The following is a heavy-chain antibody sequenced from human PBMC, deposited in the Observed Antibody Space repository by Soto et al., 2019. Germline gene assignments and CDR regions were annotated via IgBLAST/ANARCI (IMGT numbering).Heavy chain of an antibody. J-gene: IGHJ4*02. V-gene: IGHV1-18*01. CDR1: GYTFTSYG. Sequence: ASVKVSCKASGYTFTSYGISWVRQAPGQGLEWVGWISAYNGNTNYAQKLQGRVTMTTDTSTSTAYMELRSLRSDDTAVYYCAREGIRRRCSSTSCPIDYWGQGTLVTVSS. CDR2: ISAYNGNT. D-gene: IGHD2-2*01. CDR3: AREGIRRRCSSTSCPIDY.